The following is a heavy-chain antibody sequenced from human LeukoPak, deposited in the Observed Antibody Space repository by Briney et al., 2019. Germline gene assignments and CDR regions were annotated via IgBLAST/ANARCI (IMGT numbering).Heavy chain of an antibody. CDR2: INQDGSEQ. D-gene: IGHD4-17*01. J-gene: IGHJ3*02. CDR3: AKDLMNYGDYGGAFDI. CDR1: GFTFSSYW. Sequence: GGSLRLSCAASGFTFSSYWMSWVRQAPGKGLEWVANINQDGSEQYYVDSVKGRFTISRDNSKNTLYLQMNSLRAEDTAVYYCAKDLMNYGDYGGAFDIWGQGTMVTVSS. V-gene: IGHV3-7*03.